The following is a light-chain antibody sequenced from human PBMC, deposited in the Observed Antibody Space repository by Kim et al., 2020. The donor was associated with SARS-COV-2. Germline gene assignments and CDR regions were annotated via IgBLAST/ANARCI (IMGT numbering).Light chain of an antibody. J-gene: IGKJ4*01. CDR1: QPIGMF. CDR2: GAS. Sequence: DIQITQSPSSLSASIGDRVTITCRASQPIGMFLNWYQQKPGKAAKVLVYGASSLQGGVPSRFSGSGSGTEFTLTINSLQPEDYGSYHCQQTYGTPFTRGGGTKLEI. V-gene: IGKV1-39*01. CDR3: QQTYGTPFT.